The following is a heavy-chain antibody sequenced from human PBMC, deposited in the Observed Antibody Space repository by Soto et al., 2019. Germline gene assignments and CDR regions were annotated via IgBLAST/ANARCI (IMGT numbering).Heavy chain of an antibody. Sequence: QVQLVQSGAEVKEPGSSGQVSRKASGGTFGSYAIRWVRQAPGHGLEWMGGIIPLLGTTNYGQKFQGRVTINADYSTSTDYMEVSSLRSEDSAVDYCEKEGYSGTYLNYWGQGTQVTVTS. V-gene: IGHV1-69*01. D-gene: IGHD1-26*01. CDR1: GGTFGSYA. CDR2: IIPLLGTT. J-gene: IGHJ4*02. CDR3: EKEGYSGTYLNY.